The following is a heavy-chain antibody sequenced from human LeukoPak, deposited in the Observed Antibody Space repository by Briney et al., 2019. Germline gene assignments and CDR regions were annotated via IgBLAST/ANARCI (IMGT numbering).Heavy chain of an antibody. D-gene: IGHD3-10*01. V-gene: IGHV6-1*01. Sequence: QTLSLTCAISGDSVSSNSAAWIWIRQSPSRGLEWLGRTYYRSKWYTEYAVSVKSRITINPDTSKNQFSLQLSSVNPEDTAVYYCARLGSGSNYWGQGTLVTVSS. CDR3: ARLGSGSNY. CDR1: GDSVSSNSAA. CDR2: TYYRSKWYT. J-gene: IGHJ4*02.